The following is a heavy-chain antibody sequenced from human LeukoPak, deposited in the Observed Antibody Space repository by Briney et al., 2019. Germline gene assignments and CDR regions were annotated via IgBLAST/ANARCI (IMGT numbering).Heavy chain of an antibody. CDR2: IYPCDSDT. Sequence: GESLKISCKGSGYSFTNYWIGWVRQMPGKGLEWMGTIYPCDSDTKYSPSFQGQVTISADKSISTAYLQRSSLKASDTAMYYCATLRSGYYYDYFDYWGQGTLVTVSS. CDR3: ATLRSGYYYDYFDY. V-gene: IGHV5-51*01. D-gene: IGHD3-22*01. CDR1: GYSFTNYW. J-gene: IGHJ4*02.